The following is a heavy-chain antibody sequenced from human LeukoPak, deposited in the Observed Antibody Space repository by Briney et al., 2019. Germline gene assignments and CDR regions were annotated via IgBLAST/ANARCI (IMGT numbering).Heavy chain of an antibody. D-gene: IGHD2-15*01. J-gene: IGHJ4*02. V-gene: IGHV4-39*01. CDR2: VYYSGST. CDR1: GGAISSSNFY. CDR3: ARHSGSLGGFFDY. Sequence: PSETLSLTCTVSGGAISSSNFYWGWIRQPPGKGLEWIGSVYYSGSTYYNPSLQSRVTISVDTSKNQFSLKLTSVTAADTAVYSCARHSGSLGGFFDYWGQGTLVTVSS.